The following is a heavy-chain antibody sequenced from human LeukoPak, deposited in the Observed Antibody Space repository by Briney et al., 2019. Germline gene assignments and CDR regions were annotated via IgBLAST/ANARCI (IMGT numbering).Heavy chain of an antibody. CDR2: ISYTGST. V-gene: IGHV4-30-4*08. CDR3: ARGFSATTFDY. D-gene: IGHD1-14*01. J-gene: IGHJ4*02. CDR1: DVSISSGDYY. Sequence: PSETLSLTCTVSDVSISSGDYYWSWIRQSPGKGLEYIGYISYTGSTYYNPSLKSRVTISVDTSKNQFSLKLSSVTAADTAVYYCARGFSATTFDYWGQGTLVTVSS.